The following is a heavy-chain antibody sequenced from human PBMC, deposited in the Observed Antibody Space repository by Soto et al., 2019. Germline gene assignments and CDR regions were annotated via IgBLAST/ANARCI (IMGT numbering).Heavy chain of an antibody. J-gene: IGHJ5*02. CDR3: ARVNGAAAPLTP. Sequence: SVKVSCKASGCTFSSYTISWVRQAPGQGLEWMGRIIPILGIANYAQKFQGRVTITADKSTSTAYMELSSLRSEDTAVYYCARVNGAAAPLTPWGQGTLVTVSS. D-gene: IGHD6-13*01. CDR2: IIPILGIA. CDR1: GCTFSSYT. V-gene: IGHV1-69*02.